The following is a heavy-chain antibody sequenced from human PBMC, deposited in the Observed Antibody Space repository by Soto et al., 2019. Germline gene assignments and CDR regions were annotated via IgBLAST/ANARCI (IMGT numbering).Heavy chain of an antibody. CDR2: ISHDGRNE. V-gene: IGHV3-30*04. J-gene: IGHJ6*02. Sequence: SLRLSCTASGFAFSTYMMHWVRQAPGKGLECVATISHDGRNEYFADSVKGRFTVSRDNFRNTLYLQMTSLRAEDTAVYYCFLGLAQGYYYAMDVWGQGTTVTVSS. CDR1: GFAFSTYM. CDR3: FLGLAQGYYYAMDV. D-gene: IGHD3-3*01.